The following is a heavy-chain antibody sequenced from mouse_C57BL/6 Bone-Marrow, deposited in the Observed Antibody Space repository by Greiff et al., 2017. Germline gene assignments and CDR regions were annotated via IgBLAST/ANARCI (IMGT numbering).Heavy chain of an antibody. D-gene: IGHD1-1*01. Sequence: VKLQEPGAELARPGASVKLSCKASGYTFTSYGISWVKQRTGQGLEWIGEIYPRSGNTYYNEKFKGKATLTADKSSSTAYMELRSLTSEDSAVYFCATITSVVATDYFDYWGQGTTLTVSS. CDR1: GYTFTSYG. CDR2: IYPRSGNT. J-gene: IGHJ2*01. V-gene: IGHV1-81*01. CDR3: ATITSVVATDYFDY.